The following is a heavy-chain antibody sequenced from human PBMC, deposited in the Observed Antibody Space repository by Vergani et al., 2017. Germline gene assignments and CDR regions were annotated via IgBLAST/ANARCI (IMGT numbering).Heavy chain of an antibody. J-gene: IGHJ6*03. D-gene: IGHD4-17*01. Sequence: QVQLVQSGAEVKKPGASVKVSCKASGYTFTSYAMHWVRQAPGQRLEWMGWINAGNGNTKYSQKFQGRVTITRYTSSSTAYMELSSLRSEDTAVYYCARVPLDHYGDYYDYYYYMDVWGKGTTVTVSS. CDR2: INAGNGNT. CDR1: GYTFTSYA. V-gene: IGHV1-3*01. CDR3: ARVPLDHYGDYYDYYYYMDV.